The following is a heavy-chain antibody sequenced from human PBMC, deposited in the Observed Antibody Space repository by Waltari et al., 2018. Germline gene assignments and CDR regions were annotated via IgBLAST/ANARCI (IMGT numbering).Heavy chain of an antibody. CDR1: GGSISSSSYY. J-gene: IGHJ4*02. V-gene: IGHV4-39*07. D-gene: IGHD1-26*01. CDR3: AREQWELKGSFDY. Sequence: QLQLQESGPGLVKPSETLSLTCTVSGGSISSSSYYWGWIRQPPGKGLGCIGSIYYSGSTYYNPSLKSRVTISVDTSKNQFSLKLSSVTAADTAVYYCAREQWELKGSFDYWGQGTLVTVSS. CDR2: IYYSGST.